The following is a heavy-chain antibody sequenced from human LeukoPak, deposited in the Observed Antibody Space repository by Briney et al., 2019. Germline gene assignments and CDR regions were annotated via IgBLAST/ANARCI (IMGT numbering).Heavy chain of an antibody. V-gene: IGHV3-21*06. CDR1: EFTFSSYT. Sequence: PGGPLRLSCVASEFTFSSYTMNCVRHAPGKVLEWVSAISSSSSFIYYADSVRGRFTISRDNAKNSLYLKMNSLRAEDTAVYFCARDWARTGYCTSTNCPDAFDLWGQGTMLTVSS. CDR2: ISSSSSFI. D-gene: IGHD2-2*01. J-gene: IGHJ3*01. CDR3: ARDWARTGYCTSTNCPDAFDL.